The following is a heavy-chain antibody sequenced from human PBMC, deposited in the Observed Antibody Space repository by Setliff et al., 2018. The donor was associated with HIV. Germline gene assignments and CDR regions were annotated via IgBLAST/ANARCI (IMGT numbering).Heavy chain of an antibody. J-gene: IGHJ6*02. D-gene: IGHD3-3*01. Sequence: SETLSLTCAVYGGSFSGSYWSWIRQPPGKGLEWIGEINHSGSTNYSPSLKSRVTISVDTSTNQFSLKLSSVTASDTAVYYCARHVDGGLWNAYYYYGLDVWGQGTAVTVSS. CDR2: INHSGST. V-gene: IGHV4-34*01. CDR3: ARHVDGGLWNAYYYYGLDV. CDR1: GGSFSGSY.